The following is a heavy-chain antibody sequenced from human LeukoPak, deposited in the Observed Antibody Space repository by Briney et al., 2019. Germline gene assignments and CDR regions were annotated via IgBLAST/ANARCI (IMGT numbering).Heavy chain of an antibody. D-gene: IGHD3-10*01. CDR3: ARAGQEWFGELGFDS. J-gene: IGHJ4*02. Sequence: GGSLRLSCAASGFSFSSYWMSWVRQAPGKGLEWVANIKQDGSEKYYVASVKGRFTTSRDNAKNSLYLQMNSLRAEDTAMYYCARAGQEWFGELGFDSWGQGTLVTVSS. CDR1: GFSFSSYW. CDR2: IKQDGSEK. V-gene: IGHV3-7*01.